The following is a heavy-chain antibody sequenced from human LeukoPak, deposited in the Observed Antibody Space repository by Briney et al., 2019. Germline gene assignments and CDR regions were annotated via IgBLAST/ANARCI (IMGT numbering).Heavy chain of an antibody. CDR1: GYTFTGYY. D-gene: IGHD5-18*01. CDR2: INPNSGGT. Sequence: ASVKVSCKASGYTFTGYYMHWLRQAPGQGLEWMGWINPNSGGTNYAQKFQGRVTMTRDTSISTAYMELSRLRSDDTDVYYCARGGGIQLWAPFDYWGQGTLVTVSS. J-gene: IGHJ4*02. CDR3: ARGGGIQLWAPFDY. V-gene: IGHV1-2*02.